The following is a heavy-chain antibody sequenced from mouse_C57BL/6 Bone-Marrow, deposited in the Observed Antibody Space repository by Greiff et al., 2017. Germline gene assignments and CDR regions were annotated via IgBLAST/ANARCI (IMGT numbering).Heavy chain of an antibody. Sequence: VQLQQSGAELVRPGASVKLSCTASGFNIKDDYMHWVKQRPEQGLEWIGWIDPENGDTEYASKFQGKATITADTSSNTAYLQLSRLTAEDTAVYYCTAPRGGYFDGWGTGTTVTVSA. V-gene: IGHV14-4*01. CDR2: IDPENGDT. CDR1: GFNIKDDY. CDR3: TAPRGGYFDG. J-gene: IGHJ1*03.